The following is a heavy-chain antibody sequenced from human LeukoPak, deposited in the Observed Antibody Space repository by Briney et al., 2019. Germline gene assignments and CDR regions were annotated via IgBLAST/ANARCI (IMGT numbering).Heavy chain of an antibody. V-gene: IGHV3-23*01. CDR1: GYTFTGYY. D-gene: IGHD1-1*01. J-gene: IGHJ6*02. CDR3: AKRAPAGTTGTTLDYYYGMDV. CDR2: ISVSGGST. Sequence: SCKASGYTFTGYYMHWVRQAPGKGLEWVSAISVSGGSTYYADSVKGRFTISRDNSKNTLYLQMNSLRAEDTAVYYCAKRAPAGTTGTTLDYYYGMDVWGQGTTVTVSS.